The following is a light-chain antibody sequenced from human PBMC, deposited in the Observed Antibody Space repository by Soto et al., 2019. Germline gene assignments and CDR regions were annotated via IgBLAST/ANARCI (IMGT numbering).Light chain of an antibody. CDR2: EGS. Sequence: QSALAQPASVSGSPGQSITISCTGSSSDVGSYNLVSWYQQFPGKAPKLIIYEGSKRPSGVSNRFSGSKSDNTASLTISGLQAEDEADYYCCSYSGSNTVIFGGGTKVTVL. J-gene: IGLJ2*01. CDR3: CSYSGSNTVI. CDR1: SSDVGSYNL. V-gene: IGLV2-23*03.